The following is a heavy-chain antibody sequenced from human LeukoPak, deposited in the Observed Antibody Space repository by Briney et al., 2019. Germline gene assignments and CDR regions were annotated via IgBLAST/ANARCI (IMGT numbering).Heavy chain of an antibody. D-gene: IGHD3-10*01. J-gene: IGHJ3*02. CDR1: GYSISSSNW. CDR2: IYYSGST. CDR3: ARNGELLKDAFDI. Sequence: PSDTLSLTCAVSGYSISSSNWWGWIRQPPGKGLEWIGYIYYSGSTNYNPSLKSRVTMSVDTSKNQFSLKLSSVTALDTAVYYCARNGELLKDAFDIWGQGTMVTVSS. V-gene: IGHV4-28*06.